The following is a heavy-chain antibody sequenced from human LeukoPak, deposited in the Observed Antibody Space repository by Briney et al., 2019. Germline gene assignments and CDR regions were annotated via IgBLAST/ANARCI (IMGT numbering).Heavy chain of an antibody. CDR2: ISGSGGST. D-gene: IGHD3-22*01. J-gene: IGHJ4*02. CDR3: ARGEYYYDSSGTNDY. Sequence: EGSLRLSCAASGFTFSSYAMSWVRQAPRKGLEWVSAISGSGGSTYYADSVKGRFTISRDNSKNTLYLQMNSLRAEDTAVYYCARGEYYYDSSGTNDYWGQGTLVTVSS. V-gene: IGHV3-23*01. CDR1: GFTFSSYA.